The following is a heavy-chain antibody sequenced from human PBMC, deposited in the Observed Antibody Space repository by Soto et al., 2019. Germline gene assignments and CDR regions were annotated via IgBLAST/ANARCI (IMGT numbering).Heavy chain of an antibody. CDR2: IYYSGST. Sequence: QVQLQESGPGLVKPSQTLSLTCTVSGGSISSGGYYWSWIRQHPGKGLEWIGYIYYSGSTYYNPSLKSRVTISVDTSKTQFSLKLSSVTAADTAVYYCARIITGYSSSWPHYSYGMDVWGQGTTVTVSS. V-gene: IGHV4-31*03. D-gene: IGHD6-13*01. CDR3: ARIITGYSSSWPHYSYGMDV. CDR1: GGSISSGGYY. J-gene: IGHJ6*02.